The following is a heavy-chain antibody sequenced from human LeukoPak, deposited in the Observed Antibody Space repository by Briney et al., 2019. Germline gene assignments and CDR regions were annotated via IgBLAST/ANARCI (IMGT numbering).Heavy chain of an antibody. V-gene: IGHV3-23*01. D-gene: IGHD3-3*01. Sequence: PGGSLRLSCAASGFTFNSYAMSWVRQAPGKGLEWVSGITGSGGRTNYADSVRGRFTISRDNSKNTLYLQMNSLRAEDTAVYYCAKDRHYDFWKGGLFDYWGQGAPVTVSS. CDR3: AKDRHYDFWKGGLFDY. CDR2: ITGSGGRT. J-gene: IGHJ4*02. CDR1: GFTFNSYA.